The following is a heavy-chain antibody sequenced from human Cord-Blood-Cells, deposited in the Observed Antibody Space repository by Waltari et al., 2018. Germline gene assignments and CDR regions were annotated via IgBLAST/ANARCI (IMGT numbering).Heavy chain of an antibody. D-gene: IGHD3-9*01. CDR2: IIPIFGTA. Sequence: QVQLVQSGAEVKKPGSSVKVSCKASGGTFSSYAHSWVRQAPRQGLEWMGGIIPIFGTANYAQKFQGRVTITADKSTSTAYMELSSLRSEDTAVYYCARGGSDILTGPDAFDIWGQGTMVTVSS. CDR1: GGTFSSYA. J-gene: IGHJ3*02. V-gene: IGHV1-69*06. CDR3: ARGGSDILTGPDAFDI.